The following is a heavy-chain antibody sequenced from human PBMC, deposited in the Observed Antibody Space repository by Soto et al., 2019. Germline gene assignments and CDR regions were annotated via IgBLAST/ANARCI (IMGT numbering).Heavy chain of an antibody. CDR3: ARESRYCSGGSCYFLPGIDY. Sequence: SVKVSCKASGGAFSSCAISWMRQAPGQGLEWMGGIIPIFGTANYAQKFQGRVTITADESTSTAYMELSSLRSEDTAVYYCARESRYCSGGSCYFLPGIDYWGQGTLVTVSS. CDR2: IIPIFGTA. D-gene: IGHD2-15*01. V-gene: IGHV1-69*13. CDR1: GGAFSSCA. J-gene: IGHJ4*02.